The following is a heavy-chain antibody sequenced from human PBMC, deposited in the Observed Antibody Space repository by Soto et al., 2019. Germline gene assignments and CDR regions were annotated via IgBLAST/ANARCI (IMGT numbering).Heavy chain of an antibody. CDR2: INPATGAA. V-gene: IGHV1-2*02. CDR1: GYPVTAYY. D-gene: IGHD3-3*01. J-gene: IGHJ3*02. CDR3: ARGGGVGVAGSAAFDM. Sequence: QLHLVQSGAVVKKPGASVTVSCSASGYPVTAYYMHWVRQAPGRGLEWMGGINPATGAAKYTQTCQGRVTRTRDTSTSTVFMELSGLTSEDTAVFSCARGGGVGVAGSAAFDMWGQGTLVTVSS.